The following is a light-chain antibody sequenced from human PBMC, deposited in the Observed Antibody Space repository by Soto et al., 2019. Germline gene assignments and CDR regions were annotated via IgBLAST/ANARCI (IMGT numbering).Light chain of an antibody. CDR2: SNN. V-gene: IGLV1-44*01. CDR3: ASWDDSLNGRVV. J-gene: IGLJ2*01. Sequence: QSVLTQPSSASGTPGQRVTISCSGSRSNIGSNTVNWYKQFPGTAPKLLIYSNNQRPSGVPDRFSGSKSGTSASLAISGLQSEDEADYYCASWDDSLNGRVVFGGGTKLTVL. CDR1: RSNIGSNT.